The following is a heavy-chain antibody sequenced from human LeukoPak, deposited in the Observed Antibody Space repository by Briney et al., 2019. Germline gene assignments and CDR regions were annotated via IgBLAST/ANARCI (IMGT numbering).Heavy chain of an antibody. J-gene: IGHJ4*02. D-gene: IGHD6-13*01. CDR3: ARETIGSSWSIH. V-gene: IGHV3-66*02. CDR2: IYSGGST. Sequence: PGGSLRLSCAASGFTVSSNYMSWVRQAPGKGLEWVSVIYSGGSTYYADSVKGRFTISRDNSKNTLYLQMNSLRAEDTAVYYCARETIGSSWSIHWGQGTLVTVSS. CDR1: GFTVSSNY.